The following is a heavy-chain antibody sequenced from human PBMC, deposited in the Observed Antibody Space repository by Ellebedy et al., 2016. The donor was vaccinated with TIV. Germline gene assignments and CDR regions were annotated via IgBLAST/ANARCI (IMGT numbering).Heavy chain of an antibody. J-gene: IGHJ4*02. V-gene: IGHV4-59*01. CDR3: ARDRYSHGRGPFDY. Sequence: MPSETLSLTCSVSGGSISSYYWTRIRQPPGKGLVWIGYVYYSGSTKYNPSLKSRVTISVDTSKNQFSLKLTYVTAADTAVYYCARDRYSHGRGPFDYWGQGTLVTVSS. CDR1: GGSISSYY. CDR2: VYYSGST. D-gene: IGHD5-18*01.